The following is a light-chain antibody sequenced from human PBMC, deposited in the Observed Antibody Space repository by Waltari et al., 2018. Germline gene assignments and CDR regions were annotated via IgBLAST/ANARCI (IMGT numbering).Light chain of an antibody. CDR1: QSLLYSSNNKNY. CDR3: QQFFAKPLT. CDR2: WAS. Sequence: DIVMTQSPDSLAVSLGERATTNCKSSQSLLYSSNNKNYLAWYQQKPGQPPKLLISWASTRDSGVPARFSGSGSATDFTLTISTLQAEDVAVYYCQQFFAKPLTFGGGTKVEIK. J-gene: IGKJ4*01. V-gene: IGKV4-1*01.